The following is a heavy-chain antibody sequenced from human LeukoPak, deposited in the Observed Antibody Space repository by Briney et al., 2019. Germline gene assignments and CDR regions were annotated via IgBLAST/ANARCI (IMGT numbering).Heavy chain of an antibody. CDR2: INSKSGGT. J-gene: IGHJ3*02. CDR1: GYTFTGYY. CDR3: AREVDILTVTYAFDI. D-gene: IGHD3-9*01. V-gene: IGHV1-2*02. Sequence: ASVKVSCKASGYTFTGYYMHWVRQAPGQGLEWMGWINSKSGGTNYAQKFQGRVTMTRDTSISTAYMELSRLRSDDTAVYYCAREVDILTVTYAFDIWGQGTMVTVSS.